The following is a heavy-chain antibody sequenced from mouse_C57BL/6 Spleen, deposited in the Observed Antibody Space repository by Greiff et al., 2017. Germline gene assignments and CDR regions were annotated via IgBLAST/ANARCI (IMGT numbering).Heavy chain of an antibody. J-gene: IGHJ3*01. V-gene: IGHV1-53*01. CDR1: GYTFTSYW. CDR3: ARSDYDGGRFAY. CDR2: INPSNGGT. D-gene: IGHD2-4*01. Sequence: QVQLQQPGTELVKPGASVKLSCKASGYTFTSYWMHWVKQRPGQGLEWIGNINPSNGGTNYNEKFKSKDTLTVDKSSSTAYMQLSSLTSEDSAVYYCARSDYDGGRFAYWGQGTLVTVSA.